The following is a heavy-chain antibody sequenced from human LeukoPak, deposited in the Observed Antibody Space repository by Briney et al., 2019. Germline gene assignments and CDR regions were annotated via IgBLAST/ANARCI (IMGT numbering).Heavy chain of an antibody. Sequence: GGSLRLSCAASGFTVSSNYMSWVRQAPGKGLEWVSVIYSGGSTYYADSVKGRFTISRDNSKNTLYLQMNSLRAEDTAVYYCVRNLAVAGTCFDSWGQGTLVTVSS. CDR2: IYSGGST. CDR3: VRNLAVAGTCFDS. J-gene: IGHJ4*02. V-gene: IGHV3-53*01. D-gene: IGHD6-19*01. CDR1: GFTVSSNY.